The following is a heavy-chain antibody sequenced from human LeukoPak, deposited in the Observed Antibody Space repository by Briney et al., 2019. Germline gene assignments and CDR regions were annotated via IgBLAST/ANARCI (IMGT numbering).Heavy chain of an antibody. D-gene: IGHD6-13*01. Sequence: PSETLSLTGTDSGGSISSSSCYWGWIRQPPGKGLECIGSIYYSGSTYYNPSLKSRVTISVDTSKNQFSLKLSSVTAADTGVYYCARDLPSSSWDPYYFDYWGQGTLVTVSS. CDR3: ARDLPSSSWDPYYFDY. J-gene: IGHJ4*02. CDR2: IYYSGST. CDR1: GGSISSSSCY. V-gene: IGHV4-39*07.